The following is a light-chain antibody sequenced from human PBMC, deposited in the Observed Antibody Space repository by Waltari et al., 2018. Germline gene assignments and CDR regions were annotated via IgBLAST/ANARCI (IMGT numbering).Light chain of an antibody. CDR3: QNHERLPAK. Sequence: ELVLTQSPGTLSLSPGARATLSCMASQSVRKYLAWYQQRPGQAPRLLIYAASTRATGIPDRFSGSGFGTDFSLTISRLEPEDFAVYYCQNHERLPAKFGQGTKVEIK. CDR2: AAS. J-gene: IGKJ1*01. V-gene: IGKV3-20*01. CDR1: QSVRKY.